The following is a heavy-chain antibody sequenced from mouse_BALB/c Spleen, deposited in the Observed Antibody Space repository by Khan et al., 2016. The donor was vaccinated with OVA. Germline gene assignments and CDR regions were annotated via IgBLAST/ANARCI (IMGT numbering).Heavy chain of an antibody. Sequence: QVQLQQSGAELARPGASVKMSCKASGYTFTSYTIHWIKLRPGQGLEWIGYINPSNGYTNYNKKFEDKATLTADKSSTTAYMELSSLTSDDSALYNCVRDGAYHRNDGWFAYWGQGTLVTVSA. J-gene: IGHJ3*01. CDR2: INPSNGYT. V-gene: IGHV1-4*01. CDR1: GYTFTSYT. D-gene: IGHD2-14*01. CDR3: VRDGAYHRNDGWFAY.